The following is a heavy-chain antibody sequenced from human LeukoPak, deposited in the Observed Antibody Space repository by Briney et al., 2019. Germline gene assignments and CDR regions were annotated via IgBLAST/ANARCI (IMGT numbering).Heavy chain of an antibody. CDR1: GGSISNYF. Sequence: SETLSLTCTVSGGSISNYFWSWIRQPAGKGLEWIGRIHDNGDSNHNPSLKSRVTISVDTSKNQFSLKLSSVTAADTAVYYCARRSSSWSHGMDVWGQGTTVTVSS. CDR3: ARRSSSWSHGMDV. D-gene: IGHD6-13*01. V-gene: IGHV4-4*07. CDR2: IHDNGDS. J-gene: IGHJ6*02.